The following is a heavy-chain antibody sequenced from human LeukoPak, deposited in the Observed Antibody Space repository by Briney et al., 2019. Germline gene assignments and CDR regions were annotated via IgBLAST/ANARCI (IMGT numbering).Heavy chain of an antibody. Sequence: PSETLSLTCTVSGASFNSDDQYWNWIRQSPGKGLEWIGSIHPSGMLYNNPSLESRVTMSRETSKNQFSLNLNSVTAADTAVYFCSRGLDSRKIGYWGQGILVTVSS. V-gene: IGHV4-31*03. CDR3: SRGLDSRKIGY. CDR2: IHPSGML. CDR1: GASFNSDDQY. D-gene: IGHD3-22*01. J-gene: IGHJ4*02.